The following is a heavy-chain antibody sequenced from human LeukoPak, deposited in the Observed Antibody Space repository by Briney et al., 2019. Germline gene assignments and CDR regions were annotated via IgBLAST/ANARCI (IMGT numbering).Heavy chain of an antibody. J-gene: IGHJ4*02. CDR3: ARGPGGGYDWLGF. D-gene: IGHD5-12*01. CDR1: GYTFTGYY. Sequence: ASVKVPCKASGYTFTGYYMHWVRQAPGQGLEWMGWINPNSGATNYAQTFQGRVTMTRDTSISTAYMELSRLRPDDTAVYYCARGPGGGYDWLGFWGQGTLVTVSS. V-gene: IGHV1-2*02. CDR2: INPNSGAT.